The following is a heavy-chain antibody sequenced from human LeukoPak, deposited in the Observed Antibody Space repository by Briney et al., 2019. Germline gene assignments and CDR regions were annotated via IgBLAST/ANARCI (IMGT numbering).Heavy chain of an antibody. V-gene: IGHV4-34*01. CDR3: AGAPYCSGGSCYWESKPYAFDI. CDR1: GGSFSGYY. D-gene: IGHD2-15*01. J-gene: IGHJ3*02. Sequence: SETLSLTCAVYGGSFSGYYWSWIHQPPGKGLEWIGEINHSGSTNYNPSLKSRVTISVDTSKNQFSLKLSSVTAADTAVYYCAGAPYCSGGSCYWESKPYAFDIWGQGTMVTVSS. CDR2: INHSGST.